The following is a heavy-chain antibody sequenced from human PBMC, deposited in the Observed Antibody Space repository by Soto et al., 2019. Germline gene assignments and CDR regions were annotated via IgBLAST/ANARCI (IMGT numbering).Heavy chain of an antibody. J-gene: IGHJ6*02. D-gene: IGHD6-13*01. V-gene: IGHV1-18*01. CDR3: ARDAAAGLYYYYGMDV. CDR1: GYTFTSYG. CDR2: ISAYNGNT. Sequence: QVQLVQSGAEVKKPGASVKVSCKASGYTFTSYGISWVRQAPGQGLEWMGWISAYNGNTNYAQKLQGRVTMTTGTSTSTAYMELRSLRSDDTAVYYCARDAAAGLYYYYGMDVWGQGTTVTVSS.